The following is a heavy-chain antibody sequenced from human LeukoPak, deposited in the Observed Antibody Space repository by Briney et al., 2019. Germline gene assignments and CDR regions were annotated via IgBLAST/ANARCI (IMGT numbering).Heavy chain of an antibody. V-gene: IGHV3-48*04. Sequence: GGSLRLSCAASGFTFSSYDISWVRQPPGKGLEWVSFISSSSSIVDYAGSVKGRFTISRDNAKNSVFLQVSDLRAEDTAIYYCARGEGSGRERHTFFDYWGQGTLVTVSS. CDR2: ISSSSSIV. CDR1: GFTFSSYD. J-gene: IGHJ4*02. D-gene: IGHD1-1*01. CDR3: ARGEGSGRERHTFFDY.